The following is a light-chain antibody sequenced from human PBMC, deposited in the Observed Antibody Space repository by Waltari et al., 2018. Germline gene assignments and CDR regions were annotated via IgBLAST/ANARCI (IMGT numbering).Light chain of an antibody. Sequence: SYEVPQPPSVSVSPGQTARITCSAAALPTRYAYWYQQKPGQVPVLVIYKTTERPSGIPERFSGSISGTAVTLTISGVRAEDEADYYCQSPDSRGTMVFGGGTKLTVL. CDR1: ALPTRY. CDR3: QSPDSRGTMV. V-gene: IGLV3-25*03. J-gene: IGLJ2*01. CDR2: KTT.